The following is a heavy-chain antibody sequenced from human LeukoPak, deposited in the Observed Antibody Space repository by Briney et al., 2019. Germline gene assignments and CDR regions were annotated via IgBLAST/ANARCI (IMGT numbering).Heavy chain of an antibody. Sequence: SQTLSLTCDISGDSVSSNSAAWNWIRQSPLRGLEWLGRTYYRSKWYNDYAVSVKSRITINPDTSKNQFSLQLNSVTPEDTAVYYCARVGRVWFGDIPLYYFDYWGQGTLVTVSS. CDR3: ARVGRVWFGDIPLYYFDY. CDR1: GDSVSSNSAA. J-gene: IGHJ4*02. CDR2: TYYRSKWYN. V-gene: IGHV6-1*01. D-gene: IGHD3-10*01.